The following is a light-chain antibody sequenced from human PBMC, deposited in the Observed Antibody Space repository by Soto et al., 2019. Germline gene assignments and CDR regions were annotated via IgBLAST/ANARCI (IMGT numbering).Light chain of an antibody. V-gene: IGKV3-15*01. CDR1: QSISSN. CDR2: GAS. J-gene: IGKJ5*01. Sequence: EVVMTHSPTTLFVSPGQRATLSCRASQSISSNLAWYQQKPGPAPRLLXLGASTRATGIPARFSGSGSGTEFTLTISSRQSEDDAVSYCQQYNNWPPAITFGQGTRLEIK. CDR3: QQYNNWPPAIT.